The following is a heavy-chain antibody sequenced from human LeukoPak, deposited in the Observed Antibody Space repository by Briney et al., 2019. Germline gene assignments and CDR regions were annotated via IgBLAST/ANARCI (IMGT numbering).Heavy chain of an antibody. D-gene: IGHD6-19*01. CDR3: ARDPQGRAGSYYFDY. CDR1: GYTITGYY. V-gene: IGHV1-2*06. Sequence: GASVKVSCKASGYTITGYYMHWVRQAPGQGLEWMGRINPNSGGTNYAQKFQGRVTMTRDTSTSTVYMELSSLRSEDTAVYYCARDPQGRAGSYYFDYWGQGTLVTVSP. CDR2: INPNSGGT. J-gene: IGHJ4*02.